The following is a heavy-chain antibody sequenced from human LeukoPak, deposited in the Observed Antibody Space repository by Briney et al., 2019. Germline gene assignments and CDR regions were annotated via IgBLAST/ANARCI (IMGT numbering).Heavy chain of an antibody. CDR1: GFTFSSYG. CDR2: ISYDGSNK. D-gene: IGHD5-24*01. V-gene: IGHV3-30*18. Sequence: GGSLRLSCAASGFTFSSYGMHWVRQAPGKGLEWVAIISYDGSNKYYADSVKGRFTISRDNSKNTLYLQMNSLRAEDTAVYYCAKGRERWLQLPYYFDYWGQGTLVTVSS. J-gene: IGHJ4*02. CDR3: AKGRERWLQLPYYFDY.